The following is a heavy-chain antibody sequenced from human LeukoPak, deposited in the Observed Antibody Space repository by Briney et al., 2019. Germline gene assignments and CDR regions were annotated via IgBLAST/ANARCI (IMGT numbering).Heavy chain of an antibody. CDR1: GFTFSSYA. J-gene: IGHJ4*02. CDR3: ARAGNYYGDYDF. V-gene: IGHV3-23*01. Sequence: GGSLRLSCAASGFTFSSYAMSWVRQAPGKGLEWVSTISGSGSITYYADSVKGRLTISRDNSRNTLYLQMNSLRADDTAVYYCARAGNYYGDYDFWGQGTLVTVSS. CDR2: ISGSGSIT. D-gene: IGHD4-17*01.